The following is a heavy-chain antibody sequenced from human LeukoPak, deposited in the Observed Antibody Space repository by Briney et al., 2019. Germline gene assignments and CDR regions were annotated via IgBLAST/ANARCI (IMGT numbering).Heavy chain of an antibody. CDR2: ISSSGSTI. D-gene: IGHD3-16*01. V-gene: IGHV3-48*03. CDR1: GFTFSSYE. J-gene: IGHJ4*02. CDR3: ASTPYDYVWGSLDY. Sequence: GGSLRLSCAASGFTFSSYEMNWVRQAPGKGLEWVSYISSSGSTIYYADSVKGRFTISRDNAKNSLYLQMNSLRAEDTSVYYCASTPYDYVWGSLDYWGQGTLVTVSS.